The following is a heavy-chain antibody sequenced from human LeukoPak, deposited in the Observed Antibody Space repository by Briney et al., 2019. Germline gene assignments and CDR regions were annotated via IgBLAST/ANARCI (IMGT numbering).Heavy chain of an antibody. V-gene: IGHV1-2*04. CDR1: GYTFTGYY. Sequence: ASVKVSCKASGYTFTGYYMHWVRQAPGQGLEWMGWINPNSGGTNYAQKFQGWVTMTRDTSISTAYMELSRLRSDDTAVYYCARAPSIWIGDYFALDYWGQGTLVTVSS. J-gene: IGHJ4*02. CDR2: INPNSGGT. D-gene: IGHD4-17*01. CDR3: ARAPSIWIGDYFALDY.